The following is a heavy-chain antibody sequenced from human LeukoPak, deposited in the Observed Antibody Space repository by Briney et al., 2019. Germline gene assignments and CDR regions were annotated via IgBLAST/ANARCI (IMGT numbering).Heavy chain of an antibody. CDR1: GYTFTSYY. CDR2: INPSGGST. CDR3: ARDGRWLQSITGRYYYYYMDV. J-gene: IGHJ6*03. Sequence: ASVKVSCKASGYTFTSYYMHWVRQAPGQGLEWMGIINPSGGSTSYAQKFQGRVTMTRDMSTSTVYMELSSLRSEDTAVYYCARDGRWLQSITGRYYYYYMDVWGKGTTVTVSS. D-gene: IGHD5-24*01. V-gene: IGHV1-46*01.